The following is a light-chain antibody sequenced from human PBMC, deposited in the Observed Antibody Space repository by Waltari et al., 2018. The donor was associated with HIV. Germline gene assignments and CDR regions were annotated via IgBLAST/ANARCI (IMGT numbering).Light chain of an antibody. CDR3: YSTDDTGNPLGV. CDR1: ALPRTY. Sequence: SYELTQPPSVSVSPGQTARITCSGDALPRTYAYWYQQKSGQAPVLVIYEDNRRPSGIPERFSGSSSGTMATLTISGAQVEDEGDYYCYSTDDTGNPLGVFGGGTQLTVL. CDR2: EDN. V-gene: IGLV3-10*01. J-gene: IGLJ7*01.